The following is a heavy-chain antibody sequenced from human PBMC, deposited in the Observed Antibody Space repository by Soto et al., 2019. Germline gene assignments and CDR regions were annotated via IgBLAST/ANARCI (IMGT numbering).Heavy chain of an antibody. D-gene: IGHD4-17*01. CDR3: ASGGTVTKDGYYFDY. CDR1: GGTFSSYT. Sequence: QVQLVQSGAEVKKPGSSVKVSCKASGGTFSSYTITWVRQAPGQGLEWMGRIIPILDIANYAQKFQGRVTITADQPTRTAYMELSSLRSEDTAVYYCASGGTVTKDGYYFDYWGQGTLVTVSS. CDR2: IIPILDIA. J-gene: IGHJ4*02. V-gene: IGHV1-69*02.